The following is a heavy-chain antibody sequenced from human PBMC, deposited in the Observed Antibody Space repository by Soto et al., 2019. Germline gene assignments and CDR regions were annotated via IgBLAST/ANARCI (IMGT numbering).Heavy chain of an antibody. CDR1: GYTFTSYG. V-gene: IGHV1-18*01. Sequence: QVQLVQSGAEVKKPGASVKVSCKASGYTFTSYGISWVRQAPGQGLEWMGWISAYNGNTNYAQKLQGRVTMTTDTSTSTAYMELRSLRSDDTAVYYCATSLLIAAAGTGDDAFDIWGQGTMVTVSS. D-gene: IGHD6-13*01. CDR2: ISAYNGNT. CDR3: ATSLLIAAAGTGDDAFDI. J-gene: IGHJ3*02.